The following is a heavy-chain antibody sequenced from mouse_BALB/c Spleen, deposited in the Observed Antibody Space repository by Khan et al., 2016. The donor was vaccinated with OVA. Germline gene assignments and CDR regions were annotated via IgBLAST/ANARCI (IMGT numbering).Heavy chain of an antibody. D-gene: IGHD2-3*01. CDR2: IWAGGST. V-gene: IGHV2-9*02. CDR1: GFSLTSYG. CDR3: ARGDGYYEDAMDY. Sequence: QVQLKQSGPGLVAPSQSLSITCTVSGFSLTSYGLHWVRHPPGKGLEWLGVIWAGGSTNYNSALMSRLSISKDNSKSQVFLKMNSLQTDDTAMYYCARGDGYYEDAMDYEGQGTSGTVSS. J-gene: IGHJ4*01.